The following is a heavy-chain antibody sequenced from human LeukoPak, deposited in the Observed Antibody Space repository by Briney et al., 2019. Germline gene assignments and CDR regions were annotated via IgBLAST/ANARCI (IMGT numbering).Heavy chain of an antibody. CDR2: IYSGGNT. J-gene: IGHJ3*02. D-gene: IGHD3-22*01. V-gene: IGHV3-53*01. CDR1: GFTVSSNS. CDR3: ANDGAYYDSSTDAFDI. Sequence: PGGSLRLSCTVSGFTVSSNSWSWVRQAPGKGLEWVSFIYSGGNTHYSDSVKGRFTISRDNSKNTLYLQMNSLRAEDTAVYYCANDGAYYDSSTDAFDIWGQGTMVTVSS.